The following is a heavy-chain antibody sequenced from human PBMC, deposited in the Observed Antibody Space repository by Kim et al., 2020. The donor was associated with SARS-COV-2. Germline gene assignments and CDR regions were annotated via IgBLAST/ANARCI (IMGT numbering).Heavy chain of an antibody. D-gene: IGHD2-21*02. CDR1: GFNFSNYG. V-gene: IGHV3-30*03. CDR2: ISHDAKNT. J-gene: IGHJ3*01. CDR3: HIVVVTADNDYGFDV. Sequence: GGSLRLSCAASGFNFSNYGMHWVRQAPGKGLEWVAVISHDAKNTHYAESLKGRFTIARDNSRNTVYLQMNNLKPDDTARVHCHIVVVTADNDYGFDVWGQGRMVTVSA.